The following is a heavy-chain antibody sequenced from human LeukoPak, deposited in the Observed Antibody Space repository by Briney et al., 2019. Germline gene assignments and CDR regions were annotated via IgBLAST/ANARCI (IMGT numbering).Heavy chain of an antibody. CDR1: GFTVSAYA. CDR2: IKDGGSVK. D-gene: IGHD3-10*02. Sequence: GGSLRLSCAASGFTVSAYAMAWVRQAPGKGLEWVASIKDGGSVKYYVDSVKGRFTISRDNAKNSLHLQMDSLRAEDTAVYYCARIQLFHGDFDYWGQGTPVTVSS. CDR3: ARIQLFHGDFDY. J-gene: IGHJ4*02. V-gene: IGHV3-7*03.